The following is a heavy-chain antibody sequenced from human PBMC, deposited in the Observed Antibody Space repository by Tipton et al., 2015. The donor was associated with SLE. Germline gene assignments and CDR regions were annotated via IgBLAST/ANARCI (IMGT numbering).Heavy chain of an antibody. V-gene: IGHV4-38-2*01. CDR2: IYHTGST. J-gene: IGHJ4*02. CDR1: GYSISSGHF. CDR3: ARHDFRAVTPDS. D-gene: IGHD3-3*01. Sequence: TLSLTCSVSGYSISSGHFWGWIRQPPGKGLEWLEIIYHTGSTYYNPSLKSRVTISLDTSKNQFSLSLTSVTAADTAVYYCARHDFRAVTPDSWGQGTLVTVSS.